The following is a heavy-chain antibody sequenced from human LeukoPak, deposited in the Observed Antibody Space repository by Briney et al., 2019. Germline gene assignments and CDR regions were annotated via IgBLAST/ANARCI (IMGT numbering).Heavy chain of an antibody. V-gene: IGHV3-21*01. D-gene: IGHD1-26*01. Sequence: PGGSLRLSCAASGFTFSSYSMNWVRQAPGKGLEWVSSISSSSSYIYYADSVKGRFTISRDNSKNTLYLQMNSLRAEDTAVYYCAKTGGSYVKLSYFDYWGQGTLVTVSS. CDR1: GFTFSSYS. CDR3: AKTGGSYVKLSYFDY. J-gene: IGHJ4*02. CDR2: ISSSSSYI.